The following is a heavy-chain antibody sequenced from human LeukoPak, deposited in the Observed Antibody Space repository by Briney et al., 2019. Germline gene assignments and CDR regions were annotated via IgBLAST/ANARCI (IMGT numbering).Heavy chain of an antibody. D-gene: IGHD1-26*01. CDR1: GFSFGDLN. CDR3: ARAPLTTSGTHYLDF. CDR2: ITWNSATT. J-gene: IGHJ4*02. V-gene: IGHV3-9*01. Sequence: GRSLRLSCAASGFSFGDLNMHWVRQAPGKGLEWVSSITWNSATTFYADSVRGRFTISRDNAQNSLYLQMNSLRLEDTALYYCARAPLTTSGTHYLDFWGRGTLVTVSS.